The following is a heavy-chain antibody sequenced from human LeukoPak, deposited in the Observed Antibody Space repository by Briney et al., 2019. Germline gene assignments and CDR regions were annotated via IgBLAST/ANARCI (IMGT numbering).Heavy chain of an antibody. J-gene: IGHJ4*02. D-gene: IGHD6-19*01. CDR3: ARDRGPSVIAVAGTHDY. CDR1: GGTFSSYA. Sequence: ASVKVSCKASGGTFSSYAISWVRQAPGQGLEWMGRIIPILGIANYAQKFQGRVTITADKSTSTAYMELSSLRSEDTAVYHCARDRGPSVIAVAGTHDYWGQGTLVTVSS. V-gene: IGHV1-69*04. CDR2: IIPILGIA.